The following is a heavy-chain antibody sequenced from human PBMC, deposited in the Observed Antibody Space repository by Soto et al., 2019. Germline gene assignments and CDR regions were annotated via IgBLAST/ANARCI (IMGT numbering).Heavy chain of an antibody. V-gene: IGHV1-69*13. CDR1: GGTFSSYA. CDR3: ARVAAYYYDSSGPTDY. CDR2: IIPIFGTA. Sequence: GASVKVSCKASGGTFSSYAISWVRLAPGQGLEWMGGIIPIFGTANYAQKFQGRVTITADESTSTAYMELSSLRSEDTAVYYCARVAAYYYDSSGPTDYWGQGTLVTVSS. J-gene: IGHJ4*02. D-gene: IGHD3-22*01.